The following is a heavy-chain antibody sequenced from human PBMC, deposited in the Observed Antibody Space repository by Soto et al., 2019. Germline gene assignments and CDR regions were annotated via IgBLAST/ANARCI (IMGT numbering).Heavy chain of an antibody. CDR1: GGSISSYY. D-gene: IGHD4-17*01. V-gene: IGHV4-59*01. CDR2: IYYSGST. Sequence: PSETLSLTCTVSGGSISSYYWIWIRQPPGKGLEWIGYIYYSGSTNYNPSLKSRVTISVDTSKNQFSLKLSSVTAADTAVYYCARDYGDHLNWFDPWGQGTLVTVSS. J-gene: IGHJ5*02. CDR3: ARDYGDHLNWFDP.